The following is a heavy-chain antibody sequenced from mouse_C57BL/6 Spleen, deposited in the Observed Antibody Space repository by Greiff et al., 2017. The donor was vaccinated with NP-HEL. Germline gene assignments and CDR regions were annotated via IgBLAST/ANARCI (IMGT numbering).Heavy chain of an antibody. CDR2: ISSGGSYT. V-gene: IGHV5-6*01. CDR1: GFTFSSYG. CDR3: ERDGARLGSLFDY. D-gene: IGHD2-3*01. J-gene: IGHJ2*01. Sequence: EVQLVESGGDLVKPGGSLKLSCAASGFTFSSYGMSWVRQTPDKRLEWVATISSGGSYTYYPDSVKGRFTISRDNAYNTLYLQMSSLKSEDTAMYNYERDGARLGSLFDYWGQGTTLTVSS.